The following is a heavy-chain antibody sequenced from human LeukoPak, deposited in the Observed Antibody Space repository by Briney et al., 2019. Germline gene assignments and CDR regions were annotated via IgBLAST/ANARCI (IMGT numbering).Heavy chain of an antibody. D-gene: IGHD6-13*01. V-gene: IGHV4-34*01. CDR2: ITHTRST. Sequence: SETLSLTCAVYGGSFSDYNWVWIRQPPGKGLEWIGEITHTRSTFYSPSLSSRVTISVDTSKNQFSLNLNSLTAADMGVYYCARGRGAAAGIDYWGQGTLVTVSS. CDR1: GGSFSDYN. J-gene: IGHJ4*02. CDR3: ARGRGAAAGIDY.